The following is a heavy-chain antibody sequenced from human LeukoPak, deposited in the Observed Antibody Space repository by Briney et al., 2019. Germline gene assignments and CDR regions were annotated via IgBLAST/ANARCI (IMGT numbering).Heavy chain of an antibody. CDR3: ARELVGARD. CDR1: GGSISSGGYY. J-gene: IGHJ4*02. Sequence: SETLSLTCTVSGGSISSGGYYWSWIRQPPGKGLEWIGYIYHSGSTYYNPSLKSRVTISVDRSKNQFSLKLSSVTAADTAVYYCARELVGARDWGQGTLVTVSS. D-gene: IGHD1-26*01. CDR2: IYHSGST. V-gene: IGHV4-30-2*01.